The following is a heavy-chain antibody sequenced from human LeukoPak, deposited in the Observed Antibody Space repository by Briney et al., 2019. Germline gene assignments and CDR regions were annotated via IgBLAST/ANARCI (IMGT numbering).Heavy chain of an antibody. CDR2: IYYSGST. V-gene: IGHV4-39*07. CDR1: GGSISSSSYY. D-gene: IGHD6-19*01. J-gene: IGHJ4*02. Sequence: SETLSLTCTVSGGSISSSSYYWGWIRQPPGKGLEWIGSIYYSGSTYYNPSLKSRVTISVDTSKNQFSLKLSSVTAADTAVYYCARATGSGWYRIHFDYWGQGTLVTVSS. CDR3: ARATGSGWYRIHFDY.